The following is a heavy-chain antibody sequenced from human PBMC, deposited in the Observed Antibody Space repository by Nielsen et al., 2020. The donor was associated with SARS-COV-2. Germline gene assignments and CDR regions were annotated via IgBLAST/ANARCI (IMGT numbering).Heavy chain of an antibody. Sequence: ASVKVSCKGSGFTFIRHDHGITWVRPATGQGLVWMGWVSAYNGNTNNAPKFQGRVTMTIDTSTSTAYVELRSLRSDDTAVYYCATGLGSGYDNYWGQGSLVTVSS. D-gene: IGHD6-25*01. J-gene: IGHJ4*02. CDR2: VSAYNGNT. CDR1: GFTFIRHD. V-gene: IGHV1-18*04. CDR3: ATGLGSGYDNY.